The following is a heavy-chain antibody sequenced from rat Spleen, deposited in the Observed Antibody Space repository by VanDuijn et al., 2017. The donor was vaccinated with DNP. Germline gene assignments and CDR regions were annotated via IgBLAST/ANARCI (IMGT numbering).Heavy chain of an antibody. CDR2: ISTSGSRT. CDR1: GFTFSNYY. D-gene: IGHD1-1*01. J-gene: IGHJ4*01. Sequence: EVQLVESGGGLVQPGRSLKLSCAASGFTFSNYYMAWVRQAPKKGLEWVATISTSGSRTYYPDSVKGRFTISRDNAENTVYLQMNSLRSEDTATYYCAKDLGTTVAHAMDAWGQGTSVTVSS. V-gene: IGHV5-27*01. CDR3: AKDLGTTVAHAMDA.